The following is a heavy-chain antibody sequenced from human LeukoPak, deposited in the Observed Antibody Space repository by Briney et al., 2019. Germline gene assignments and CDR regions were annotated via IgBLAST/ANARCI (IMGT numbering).Heavy chain of an antibody. CDR2: ISRRDDYT. CDR1: GFAFSSYA. D-gene: IGHD6-13*01. V-gene: IGHV3-23*01. J-gene: IGHJ2*01. Sequence: PGGSLRLSCAASGFAFSSYAMSWVRQPPGKGLEWVSVISRRDDYTYYADSVKGRFTISRDNSKNTLYLQMNSLRAEDTAVYYCAKDGYSSSWFWYFDLWGRGTLVTVSS. CDR3: AKDGYSSSWFWYFDL.